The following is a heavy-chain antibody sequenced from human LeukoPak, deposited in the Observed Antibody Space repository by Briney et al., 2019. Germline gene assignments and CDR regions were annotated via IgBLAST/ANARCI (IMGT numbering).Heavy chain of an antibody. CDR2: IYFNGST. D-gene: IGHD5-12*01. Sequence: SETLSLTCTVSGGSISTSNSYYWGWIRQPPGKGLEWIGSIYFNGSTYDNPSLKSRVTISVDTSKNQFSLKLTSVTAADTAVYYCARVLASGYWFDPWGQGTLVTVSS. J-gene: IGHJ5*02. CDR1: GGSISTSNSYY. V-gene: IGHV4-39*07. CDR3: ARVLASGYWFDP.